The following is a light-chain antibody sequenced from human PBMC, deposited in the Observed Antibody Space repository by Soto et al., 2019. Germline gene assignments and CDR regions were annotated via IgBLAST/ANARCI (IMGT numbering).Light chain of an antibody. CDR3: LLYYGGAQLV. Sequence: QTVVTQEPSLTVSPGGTGTLTCASSTGAVTSGNYPSWFQQKPGQTPRTLIYTTNSRHSWTPARFSGSLLGGKAALTLSGVHPEDEAEYYCLLYYGGAQLVFGGGTKLTVL. V-gene: IGLV7-43*01. CDR2: TTN. CDR1: TGAVTSGNY. J-gene: IGLJ3*02.